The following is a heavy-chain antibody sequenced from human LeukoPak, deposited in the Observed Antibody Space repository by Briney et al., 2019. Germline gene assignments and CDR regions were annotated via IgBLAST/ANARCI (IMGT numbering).Heavy chain of an antibody. D-gene: IGHD2-2*01. Sequence: ASVKVSCKASGYTFTGYYMHWVRQAPGQGLEWMGWINPNSGGTNYAQKFQGRVTMTRDTFISTAYMELSRLRSDDTAVYYCAREGTSQLANAFDIWGQGTMVTVSS. J-gene: IGHJ3*02. CDR1: GYTFTGYY. V-gene: IGHV1-2*02. CDR2: INPNSGGT. CDR3: AREGTSQLANAFDI.